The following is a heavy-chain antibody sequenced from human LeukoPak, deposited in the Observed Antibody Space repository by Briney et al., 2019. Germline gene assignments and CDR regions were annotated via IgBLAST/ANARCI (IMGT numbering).Heavy chain of an antibody. V-gene: IGHV3-53*05. Sequence: GGSLRLSCAASGFRVSIKYMSWVRQAPGKGLEWVSVIYSGGDTYYADSVKGRFTSSRDNSKNTLYLQMSSLRAEDTAVYYCARVKVRYYGMDVWGQGTTVTVSS. J-gene: IGHJ6*02. CDR1: GFRVSIKY. CDR3: ARVKVRYYGMDV. CDR2: IYSGGDT.